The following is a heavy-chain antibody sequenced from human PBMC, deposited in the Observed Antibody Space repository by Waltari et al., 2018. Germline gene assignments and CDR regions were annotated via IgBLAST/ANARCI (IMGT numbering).Heavy chain of an antibody. V-gene: IGHV3-66*01. D-gene: IGHD1-26*01. Sequence: EVQLMESGGGLVQPGGSLRLSCVGSGLAVRTSFMSWVRQAPGKGREWVSAIFSGDTTYYTDSVKGRFSTSRDNSKNTLFLQMNSLRAEDTAVYYCARVARGTLYDAFDIWGQGTMVTVSS. CDR2: IFSGDTT. CDR1: GLAVRTSF. CDR3: ARVARGTLYDAFDI. J-gene: IGHJ3*02.